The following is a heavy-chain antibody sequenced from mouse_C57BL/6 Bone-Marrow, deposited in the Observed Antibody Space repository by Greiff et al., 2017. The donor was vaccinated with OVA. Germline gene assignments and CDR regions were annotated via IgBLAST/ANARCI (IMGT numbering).Heavy chain of an antibody. CDR2: IRNKANNHAT. CDR3: TRGPSDAMDY. Sequence: EVQLVESGGGLVQPGGSMKLSCAASGFTFSDAWMDWVRQSPEQGLEWVAEIRNKANNHATYYAESVKGRFTISRDDSKSSVYLQMNSLRAEDTGIYYCTRGPSDAMDYWGQGTSVTVSS. V-gene: IGHV6-6*01. J-gene: IGHJ4*01. CDR1: GFTFSDAW. D-gene: IGHD3-1*01.